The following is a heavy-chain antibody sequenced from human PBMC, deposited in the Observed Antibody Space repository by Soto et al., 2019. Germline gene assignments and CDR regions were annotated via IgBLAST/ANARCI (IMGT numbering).Heavy chain of an antibody. D-gene: IGHD6-13*01. CDR3: ARDPVRIAAAGTWFDP. J-gene: IGHJ5*02. CDR2: ISSSSSYI. Sequence: GGSLRLSCAASGFTFSSYSMNWVRQAPGKGLEWVSSISSSSSYIYYADSVKGRFTISRDNAKNSLYLQMNSLRAEDTAVYYCARDPVRIAAAGTWFDPWGQGTLVTVSS. CDR1: GFTFSSYS. V-gene: IGHV3-21*01.